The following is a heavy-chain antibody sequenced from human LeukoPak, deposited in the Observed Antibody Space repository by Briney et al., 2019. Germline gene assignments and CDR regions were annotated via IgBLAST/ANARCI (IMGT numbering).Heavy chain of an antibody. Sequence: SETLSLTCSVSGGSISSGDYYWSWIRQLPGKGLEWIGYIYYSGSTYYNPSLKSRVTISVDTSKNQFSLKLSSVTAADTAVYYCARGGLAAAGDDAFDIWGQGTMVTVSS. D-gene: IGHD6-13*01. V-gene: IGHV4-31*03. CDR3: ARGGLAAAGDDAFDI. CDR1: GGSISSGDYY. J-gene: IGHJ3*02. CDR2: IYYSGST.